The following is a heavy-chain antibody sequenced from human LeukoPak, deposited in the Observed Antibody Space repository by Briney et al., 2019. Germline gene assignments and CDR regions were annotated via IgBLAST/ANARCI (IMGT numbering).Heavy chain of an antibody. J-gene: IGHJ6*02. CDR3: ARRGYYYYGMDV. V-gene: IGHV5-10-1*01. CDR2: IDPSDSYT. D-gene: IGHD3-10*01. CDR1: GHSFTSYW. Sequence: PGESLKISCEDSGHSFTSYWISWVRQMPGKGLEWMGRIDPSDSYTNYSPSFQGHVTISVDKSISTAYLQWTSLKSSDSAMYYCARRGYYYYGMDVWGQGTTVIVSS.